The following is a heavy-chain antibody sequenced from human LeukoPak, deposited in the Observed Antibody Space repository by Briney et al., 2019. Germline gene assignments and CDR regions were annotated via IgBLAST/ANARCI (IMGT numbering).Heavy chain of an antibody. CDR2: ITSRGGRT. CDR3: ARGPDGDYLGAFDF. CDR1: EFTFSRDT. Sequence: PGGSLRLSCAAPEFTFSRDTMSWVRQAPGKGLEWVSSITSRGGRTSSADAVKGRFTVSREKTKNTLYLQMRWLRVEDSAVYYCARGPDGDYLGAFDFWGQGTLVTVSS. D-gene: IGHD4-17*01. J-gene: IGHJ3*01. V-gene: IGHV3-23*01.